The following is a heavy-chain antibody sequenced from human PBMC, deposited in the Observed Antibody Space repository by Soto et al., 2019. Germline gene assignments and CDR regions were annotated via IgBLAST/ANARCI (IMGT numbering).Heavy chain of an antibody. J-gene: IGHJ6*02. D-gene: IGHD2-15*01. CDR2: ISYDGSNK. V-gene: IGHV3-30*18. CDR3: AKDLVYCSGGSCYDYYGMDV. CDR1: GFTFSSYG. Sequence: QVQLVESGGGVVQPGRSLRLSCAASGFTFSSYGMHWVRQAPGKGLEWVAVISYDGSNKYYADSVKGRFTISRDNSKNTLYLQMNSLRAEDTAVYYCAKDLVYCSGGSCYDYYGMDVWGQGTTVTVSS.